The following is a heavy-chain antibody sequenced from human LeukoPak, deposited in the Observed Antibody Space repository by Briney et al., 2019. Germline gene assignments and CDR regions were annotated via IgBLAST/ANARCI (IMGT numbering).Heavy chain of an antibody. CDR2: ISNTGGST. CDR1: GFSFSNYA. CDR3: AQQVGYCSSGSCYFTY. J-gene: IGHJ1*01. Sequence: PGGSLRLSCVSSGFSFSNYAMSWVRQAPGKRLEWVSAISNTGGSTYYADSVKGRFTISRDKSKNTLSLQMNSLRAEDTAVYYCAQQVGYCSSGSCYFTYWGQGTLVTVSS. D-gene: IGHD2-15*01. V-gene: IGHV3-23*01.